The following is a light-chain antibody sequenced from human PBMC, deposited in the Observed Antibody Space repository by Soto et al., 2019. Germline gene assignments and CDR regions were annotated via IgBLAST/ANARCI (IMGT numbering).Light chain of an antibody. J-gene: IGKJ2*01. CDR3: QQYNNWPGYT. CDR2: GAS. CDR1: QSVSSN. V-gene: IGKV3-15*01. Sequence: EVVMTQSPATLSVSPGERATLSCRASQSVSSNLAWYQQKPGQAPRLLIYGASTRATGIPARFSGSGSGTEFTLTISSLQSEDFAVYYCQQYNNWPGYTFGQGTKLVIK.